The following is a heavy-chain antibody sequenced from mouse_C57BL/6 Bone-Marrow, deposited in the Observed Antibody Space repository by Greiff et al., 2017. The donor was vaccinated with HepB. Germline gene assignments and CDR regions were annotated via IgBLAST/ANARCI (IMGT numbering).Heavy chain of an antibody. CDR3: ATYYGSSYVYYYAMDY. V-gene: IGHV3-6*01. J-gene: IGHJ4*01. Sequence: EVKLQESGPGLVKPSQSLSLTCSVTGYSITSGYYWNWIRQFPGNKLEWMGYISYDGSNNYNPSLKNRISITRDTSKNQFFLKLNSVTTEDTATYYCATYYGSSYVYYYAMDYWGQGTSVTVSS. D-gene: IGHD1-1*01. CDR1: GYSITSGYY. CDR2: ISYDGSN.